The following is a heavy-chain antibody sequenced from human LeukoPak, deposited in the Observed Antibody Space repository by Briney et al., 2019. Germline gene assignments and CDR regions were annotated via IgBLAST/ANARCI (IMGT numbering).Heavy chain of an antibody. CDR2: ISYDGGNK. D-gene: IGHD3-3*01. V-gene: IGHV3-30-3*01. J-gene: IGHJ3*02. Sequence: GGSLRLSCAASGFSFSTNAMHWVRQAPGKGLEWVALISYDGGNKYYADSMKGRFTISRDNSKNTLFLQMNSLRPEDTAVYYCARERQGEWLYDAFDIWGQGTMVTVSS. CDR1: GFSFSTNA. CDR3: ARERQGEWLYDAFDI.